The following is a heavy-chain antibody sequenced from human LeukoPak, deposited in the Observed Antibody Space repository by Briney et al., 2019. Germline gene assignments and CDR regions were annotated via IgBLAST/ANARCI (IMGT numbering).Heavy chain of an antibody. J-gene: IGHJ4*02. D-gene: IGHD3-10*01. CDR2: IVIGSGNT. V-gene: IGHV1-58*02. CDR3: AASSTAGNFDY. CDR1: GSSFTSST. Sequence: SSVKVSCKAAGSSFTSSTMQWVRQARGQRLERIGWIVIGSGNTNYAQKFQERVTITRDMSTSTAYMELSSLRSEDTAVYSCAASSTAGNFDYWGQGTLVTVSS.